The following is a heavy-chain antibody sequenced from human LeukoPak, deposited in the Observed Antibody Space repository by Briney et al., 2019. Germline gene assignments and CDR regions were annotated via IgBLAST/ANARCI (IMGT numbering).Heavy chain of an antibody. CDR2: ISTSGST. D-gene: IGHD5-12*01. CDR1: GGSISSYY. V-gene: IGHV4-4*07. J-gene: IGHJ4*02. Sequence: SETLSLTCTVSGGSISSYYWSWIRQPAGKGLESIGHISTSGSTNYNPSLKSRVTISVDTSKNQFSLKLSSVTAADTAVYYCARVAYSGYDYRGYFDYWGQGTLVTVSS. CDR3: ARVAYSGYDYRGYFDY.